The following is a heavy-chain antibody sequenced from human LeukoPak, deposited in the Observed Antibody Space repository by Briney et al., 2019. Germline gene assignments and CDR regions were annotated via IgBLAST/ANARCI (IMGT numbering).Heavy chain of an antibody. D-gene: IGHD3-22*01. J-gene: IGHJ3*01. CDR2: INPLSGST. V-gene: IGHV1-2*02. CDR1: GNTYSAFY. CDR3: AADPQRAYDDSSGEDAFDV. Sequence: GASVKVSFKASGNTYSAFYMNWVRQVPGQGLEWMGWINPLSGSTKYPQNFQGRVTMTRDTSISTAYMELNSLTSDDTAVYYCAADPQRAYDDSSGEDAFDVWGQGTLVIVSA.